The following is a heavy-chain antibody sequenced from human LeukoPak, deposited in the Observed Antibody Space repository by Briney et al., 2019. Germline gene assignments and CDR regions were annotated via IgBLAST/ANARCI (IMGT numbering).Heavy chain of an antibody. J-gene: IGHJ4*02. CDR2: IGDRGGRT. CDR1: GMTLSDYV. Sequence: GGSLSLSCAVSGMTLSDYVMSWVRQAAGNEREWVAGIGDRGGRTNYADSGKGWLTISNHNPQNKLYLHMNSLLAEDPAGDFFSRRGVVIRVILVGFRKEAYYFDSWGQGALVTDSS. D-gene: IGHD3-22*01. CDR3: SRRGVVIRVILVGFRKEAYYFDS. V-gene: IGHV3-23*01.